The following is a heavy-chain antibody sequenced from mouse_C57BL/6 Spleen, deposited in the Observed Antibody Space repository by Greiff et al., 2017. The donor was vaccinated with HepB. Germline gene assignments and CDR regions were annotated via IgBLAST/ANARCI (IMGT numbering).Heavy chain of an antibody. CDR3: ASRYYGSGFDWYFDV. CDR1: GYTFTSYW. CDR2: IDPSDSYT. V-gene: IGHV1-69*01. D-gene: IGHD1-1*01. J-gene: IGHJ1*03. Sequence: QVQLQQPGAELVMPGASVKLSCKASGYTFTSYWMHWVKQRPGQGLEWIGEIDPSDSYTNYNQKFKGKSTLTVDKSSSTAYMQLSSLTSEDSAVYYCASRYYGSGFDWYFDVWGTGTTVTVSS.